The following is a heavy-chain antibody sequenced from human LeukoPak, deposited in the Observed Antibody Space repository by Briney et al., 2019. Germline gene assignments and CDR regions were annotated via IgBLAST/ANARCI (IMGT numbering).Heavy chain of an antibody. CDR1: GFTFSSYW. Sequence: GGSLRLSCAASGFTFSSYWMSWVRQAPGKGLEWVANIKQDGSKKNYVDSVKGRFTISRDNAKNSLYLQMNSLRAEDTAVYYCARAGGSTVSHSDYWGQGTLVTVSS. CDR2: IKQDGSKK. CDR3: ARAGGSTVSHSDY. J-gene: IGHJ4*02. D-gene: IGHD4-17*01. V-gene: IGHV3-7*03.